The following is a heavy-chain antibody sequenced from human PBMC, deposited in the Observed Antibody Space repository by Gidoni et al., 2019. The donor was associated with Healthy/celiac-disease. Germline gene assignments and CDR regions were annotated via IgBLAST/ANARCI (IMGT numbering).Heavy chain of an antibody. J-gene: IGHJ4*02. D-gene: IGHD3-16*01. V-gene: IGHV2-70*01. CDR3: ARKWGSHFDY. CDR1: GFSLSTSGMC. CDR2: LDWDAGK. Sequence: QVTLRESGPALVKPTQTLTLTCTFSGFSLSTSGMCVSWIRQPPGKALELLALLDWDAGKYYSTSLKTRLTNSKGHSKNQVVLTMTNMGPVETATYYCARKWGSHFDYWGQGTLVTVSS.